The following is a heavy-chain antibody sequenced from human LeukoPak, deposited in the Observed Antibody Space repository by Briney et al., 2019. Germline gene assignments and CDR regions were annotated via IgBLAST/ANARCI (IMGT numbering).Heavy chain of an antibody. CDR1: GFTFSSYS. D-gene: IGHD6-19*01. CDR2: ISTSSSYI. CDR3: ARESEVAGILKIYYYYYMDV. J-gene: IGHJ6*03. V-gene: IGHV3-21*01. Sequence: GGSLRLSCAASGFTFSSYSMNWVRQAPGKGLEWVSSISTSSSYIYYVDSVKGRFTISRDNAKNSLYLQMNSLRAEDTAVYYCARESEVAGILKIYYYYYMDVWGKGTTVTVSS.